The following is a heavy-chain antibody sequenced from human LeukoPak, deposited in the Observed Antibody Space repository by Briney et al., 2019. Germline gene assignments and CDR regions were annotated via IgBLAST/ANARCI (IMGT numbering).Heavy chain of an antibody. CDR3: ARGDFWSGYCAS. CDR2: IYSGGST. J-gene: IGHJ5*02. V-gene: IGHV3-66*01. D-gene: IGHD3-3*01. Sequence: GGSLRLSCAPSGFAVSSNYMSWVRQAPGKGLEWVSLIYSGGSTYYADSVKGRFTVSRDNSKNTLYLQMHSLRVEDTAMYYCARGDFWSGYCASWGQGTLVTVSS. CDR1: GFAVSSNY.